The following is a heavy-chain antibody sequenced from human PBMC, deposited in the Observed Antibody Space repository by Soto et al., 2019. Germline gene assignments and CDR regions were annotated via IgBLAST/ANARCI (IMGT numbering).Heavy chain of an antibody. V-gene: IGHV1-3*01. CDR1: GYTFTSYA. J-gene: IGHJ6*02. CDR3: ARGLYYGSGSYYNVKFGPYGMDV. D-gene: IGHD3-10*01. CDR2: INAGNGNT. Sequence: ASVKVSCKASGYTFTSYAMHWVRQAPGQRLEWMGWINAGNGNTKYSQKFQGRVTITRDTSASTAYMELSSLRSEDTAVYYCARGLYYGSGSYYNVKFGPYGMDVWGQGTTVTVSS.